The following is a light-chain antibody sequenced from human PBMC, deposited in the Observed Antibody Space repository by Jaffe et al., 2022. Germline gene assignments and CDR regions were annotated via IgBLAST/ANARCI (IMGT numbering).Light chain of an antibody. CDR3: HQYYNTPRT. CDR2: WAS. Sequence: DIVMTQSPDSLAVSLGERASIDCKSSQSVFHSSYNKNYLAWYQQKPGQPPKLLIYWASSRESGVPDRFSGSGSGTDFTLTISSLQAEDVAVYYCHQYYNTPRTFGPGTKVDIK. CDR1: QSVFHSSYNKNY. J-gene: IGKJ3*01. V-gene: IGKV4-1*01.